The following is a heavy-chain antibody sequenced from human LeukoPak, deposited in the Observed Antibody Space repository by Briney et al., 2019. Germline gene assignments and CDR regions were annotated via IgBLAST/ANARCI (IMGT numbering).Heavy chain of an antibody. CDR3: ARDRGYNRNYGYFDG. CDR2: ISSSSSYL. CDR1: GFTFSSYS. J-gene: IGHJ4*02. D-gene: IGHD1-7*01. V-gene: IGHV3-21*01. Sequence: GGSLRLSGAASGFTFSSYSMNWVRQGPGKGLEWVSSISSSSSYLDYADSVKGPFTISRDNAKNSLYLQMNSLRAEDTAVYYCARDRGYNRNYGYFDGWGQGTLVTVSS.